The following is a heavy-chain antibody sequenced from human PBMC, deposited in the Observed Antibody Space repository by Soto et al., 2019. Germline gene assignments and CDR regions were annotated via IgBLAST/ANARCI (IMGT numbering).Heavy chain of an antibody. CDR2: ISYDVSNE. Sequence: QVQLVESGGGVVQPGRSLRLSCAASGFTFSSYGMHWVRQAPGKGLEWVAVISYDVSNEYYADSVKGRFTISRDNSKNTXXLQMNSLRAEDTAVYYCVKDHGSGSYYWYFYGMDVWGQGTTVTVSS. D-gene: IGHD3-10*01. CDR1: GFTFSSYG. V-gene: IGHV3-30*18. CDR3: VKDHGSGSYYWYFYGMDV. J-gene: IGHJ6*02.